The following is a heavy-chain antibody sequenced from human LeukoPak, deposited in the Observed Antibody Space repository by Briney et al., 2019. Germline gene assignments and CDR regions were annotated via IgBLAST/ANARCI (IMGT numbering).Heavy chain of an antibody. CDR3: AKRSGASTYYFDY. J-gene: IGHJ4*02. D-gene: IGHD6-19*01. CDR2: LSTSGGNT. Sequence: GGSLRLSCAASGFTFSSYAMSWVRPPPGKGLQWVSSLSTSGGNTYYADSVRGRFTISRDNSQNTLYLQMDSLRAEDTAVYYCAKRSGASTYYFDYWGQGALLTVSS. CDR1: GFTFSSYA. V-gene: IGHV3-23*01.